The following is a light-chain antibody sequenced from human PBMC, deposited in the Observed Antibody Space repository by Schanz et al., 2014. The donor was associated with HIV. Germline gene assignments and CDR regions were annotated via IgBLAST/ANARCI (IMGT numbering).Light chain of an antibody. CDR3: GTWDSSLSGVV. V-gene: IGLV1-51*01. Sequence: QSVLTQPPSVSAAPGQRVTISCSGSALNIGRNSVSWYQQFPGTAPNLLIYDYHERPSEIRDRFSGSKSGTSATLGITGLQTGDEADYYCGTWDSSLSGVVFGGGTKLTVL. CDR2: DYH. J-gene: IGLJ2*01. CDR1: ALNIGRNS.